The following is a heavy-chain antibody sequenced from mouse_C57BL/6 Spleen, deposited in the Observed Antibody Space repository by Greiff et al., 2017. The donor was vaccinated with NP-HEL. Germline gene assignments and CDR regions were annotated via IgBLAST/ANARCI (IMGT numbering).Heavy chain of an antibody. D-gene: IGHD2-4*01. J-gene: IGHJ2*01. V-gene: IGHV5-4*03. CDR2: ISDGGSYT. CDR3: AIYYDYDGYFDY. CDR1: GFTFSSYA. Sequence: EVKLVESGGGLVKPGGSLKLSCAASGFTFSSYAMSWVRQTPEKRLEWVATISDGGSYTYYPDNVKGRFTISRDNAKNNLYLQMSHLKSEDTAMYYCAIYYDYDGYFDYWGQGTTLTVSS.